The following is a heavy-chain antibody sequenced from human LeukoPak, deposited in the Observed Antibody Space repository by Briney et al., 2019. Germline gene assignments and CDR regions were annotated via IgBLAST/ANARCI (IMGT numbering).Heavy chain of an antibody. V-gene: IGHV3-7*01. Sequence: PGGSLRLSCAASGFTFSSYAMSWVRQAPGKGLEWVANIKQDGSEKYYVDSVKGRFTISRDNAKNSLYLQMNSLRAEDTAVYYCARDFESSGWYYFDYWGQGTLVTVSS. D-gene: IGHD6-19*01. CDR2: IKQDGSEK. CDR1: GFTFSSYA. CDR3: ARDFESSGWYYFDY. J-gene: IGHJ4*02.